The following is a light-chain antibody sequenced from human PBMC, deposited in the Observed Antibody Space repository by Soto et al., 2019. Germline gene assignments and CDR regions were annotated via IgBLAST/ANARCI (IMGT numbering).Light chain of an antibody. CDR3: QQLYIFPLT. CDR1: LSIGRW. V-gene: IGKV1-5*01. Sequence: DIQMTQSPSTLSASVGDTVTITCRASLSIGRWLAWYQQKPGKAPNLLMYAASTLQSGVPSRFSGGESGTEYTLTISSLQPEDSATYYCQQLYIFPLTFGQGTRLEI. J-gene: IGKJ5*01. CDR2: AAS.